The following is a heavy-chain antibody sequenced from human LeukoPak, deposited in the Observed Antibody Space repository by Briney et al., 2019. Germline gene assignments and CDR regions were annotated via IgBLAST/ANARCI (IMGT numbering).Heavy chain of an antibody. Sequence: GGSLRLSCAASGFTFSSYAMSWVRQAPGKGLGWVSAISGSGGSTYYADSVKGRFTISRDNSKNTLYLQMNSLRAEDTAVYYCASDCSSTSCYTLDYWGQGTLVTVSS. D-gene: IGHD2-2*02. V-gene: IGHV3-23*01. J-gene: IGHJ4*02. CDR2: ISGSGGST. CDR3: ASDCSSTSCYTLDY. CDR1: GFTFSSYA.